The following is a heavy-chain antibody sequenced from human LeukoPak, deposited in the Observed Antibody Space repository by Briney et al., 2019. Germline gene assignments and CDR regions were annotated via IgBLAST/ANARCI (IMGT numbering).Heavy chain of an antibody. CDR1: GFTFSSYS. Sequence: GGSLRLSCAASGFTFSSYSMNWVRQAPGKGLEWVSYISSSSSTIYYADSVKGRFTISRDNAKNLLYLQMNSLRAEDTAVYYCARDPTYSYGPVWGQGTLVTVSS. CDR3: ARDPTYSYGPV. D-gene: IGHD5-18*01. CDR2: ISSSSSTI. J-gene: IGHJ4*02. V-gene: IGHV3-48*01.